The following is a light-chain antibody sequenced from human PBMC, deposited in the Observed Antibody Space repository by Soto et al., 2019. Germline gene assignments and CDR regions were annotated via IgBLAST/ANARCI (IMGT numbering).Light chain of an antibody. CDR3: QQRFNWPLT. J-gene: IGKJ4*01. CDR1: QSVERK. V-gene: IGKV3-11*01. CDR2: DAS. Sequence: EIVLTQSPATLSFSPGERATLSCRASQSVERKLAWYLQRPGQAPRLLIYDASNRATGIPARFSGSGSGTDFTLTISSLDPEDFAVYYCQQRFNWPLTFGGGTKVEIK.